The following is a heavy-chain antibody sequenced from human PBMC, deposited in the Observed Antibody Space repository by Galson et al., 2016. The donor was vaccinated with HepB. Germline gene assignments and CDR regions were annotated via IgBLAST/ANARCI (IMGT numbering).Heavy chain of an antibody. D-gene: IGHD2-8*01. J-gene: IGHJ5*01. CDR3: AKDGLQYCASGVCYKAGGSDS. CDR1: GFTFRSYA. Sequence: SLRLSCAASGFTFRSYAMSWVRQVPGKGLEWVAGISGSGGTTHYADSVEGRFTISRDNSRNTLVLQMNSLRAEDTALYFCAKDGLQYCASGVCYKAGGSDSWGQGTQVTVSS. CDR2: ISGSGGTT. V-gene: IGHV3-23*01.